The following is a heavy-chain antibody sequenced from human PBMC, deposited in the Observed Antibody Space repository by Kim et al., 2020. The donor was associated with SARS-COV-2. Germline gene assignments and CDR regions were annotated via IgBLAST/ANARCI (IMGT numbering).Heavy chain of an antibody. J-gene: IGHJ4*02. CDR3: VTDAPFGETVENLVSFDY. V-gene: IGHV3-15*01. D-gene: IGHD3-10*01. CDR2: IKSNRDGGTA. CDR1: GFTFRNAW. Sequence: GRSLRLSCAAYGFTFRNAWMNWVRQAPGKGLEWVGRIKSNRDGGTADYSALVKGRVSISRDDSDNRFYLHMNSLKTEDTGIYFCVTDAPFGETVENLVSFDYWGRGALLTVSS.